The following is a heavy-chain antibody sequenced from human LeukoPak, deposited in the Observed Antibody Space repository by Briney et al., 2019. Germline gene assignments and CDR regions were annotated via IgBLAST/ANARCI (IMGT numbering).Heavy chain of an antibody. CDR1: GGSISSYY. V-gene: IGHV4-4*07. CDR2: IYTSGST. D-gene: IGHD3-22*01. CDR3: ARDPYDSSGYYNWFDP. J-gene: IGHJ5*02. Sequence: SETLSLTCTVSGGSISSYYWSWIRQPAGKGLEWIGRIYTSGSTNYNPPLKSRVTMSVDTSKNQFSLKLSSVTAADTAVYYCARDPYDSSGYYNWFDPWGQGTLVTVSS.